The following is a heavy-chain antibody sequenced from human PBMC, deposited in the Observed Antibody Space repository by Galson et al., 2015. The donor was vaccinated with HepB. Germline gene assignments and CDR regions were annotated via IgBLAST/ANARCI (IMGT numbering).Heavy chain of an antibody. V-gene: IGHV1-18*04. D-gene: IGHD6-19*01. J-gene: IGHJ6*02. Sequence: SVKVSCKASGYTFTSYGISWVRQAPGQGLEWMGWISAYNGNTTYAQKLQGRVTMTTDTSPSTAYMELRSLRSDDTAVYYCARGSASGGASLWLVPYYHGMDVWGQGTTVTVSS. CDR3: ARGSASGGASLWLVPYYHGMDV. CDR2: ISAYNGNT. CDR1: GYTFTSYG.